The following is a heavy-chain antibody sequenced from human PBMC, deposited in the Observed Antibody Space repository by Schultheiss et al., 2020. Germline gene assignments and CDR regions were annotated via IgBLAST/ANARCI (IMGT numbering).Heavy chain of an antibody. CDR2: IYYSGST. D-gene: IGHD6-13*01. J-gene: IGHJ5*02. CDR1: GGSISSYY. V-gene: IGHV4-59*12. Sequence: SETLSLTCTVSGGSISSYYWGWIRQPPGKGLEWIGYIYYSGSTYYNPSLKSRVTISVDRSKNQFSLKLSSVTAADTAVYYCARAAAGDFDPWGQGTLVTVSS. CDR3: ARAAAGDFDP.